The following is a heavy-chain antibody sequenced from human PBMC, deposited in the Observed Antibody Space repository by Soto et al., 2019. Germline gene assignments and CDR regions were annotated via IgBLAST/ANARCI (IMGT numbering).Heavy chain of an antibody. V-gene: IGHV3-74*01. Sequence: GGSLRLSCAASGFTFSNYWMHWVRQAPGKGLVWVSHLNSDGSSTSYADSVKGRFTISRDNAKNTLYLQMNSLRAEDTALFYCERGGWCGGTNCPFDYWGQGTLVTVSS. CDR2: LNSDGSST. CDR1: GFTFSNYW. CDR3: ERGGWCGGTNCPFDY. J-gene: IGHJ4*02. D-gene: IGHD2-2*01.